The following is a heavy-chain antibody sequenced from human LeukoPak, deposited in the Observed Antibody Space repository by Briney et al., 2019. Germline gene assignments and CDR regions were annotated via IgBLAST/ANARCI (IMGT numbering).Heavy chain of an antibody. J-gene: IGHJ4*02. CDR2: ISWNSGSI. CDR1: GFTFDDYA. V-gene: IGHV3-9*01. D-gene: IGHD2-21*02. CDR3: AKGDSIVVVTAADYFDY. Sequence: GRSLRLSCAASGFTFDDYAMHWVRQAPGKGLEWVSGISWNSGSIGYADSVKGRFTISRDNAKNSLYLQMNSLRAEDTALYYCAKGDSIVVVTAADYFDYWGQGTLVTVSS.